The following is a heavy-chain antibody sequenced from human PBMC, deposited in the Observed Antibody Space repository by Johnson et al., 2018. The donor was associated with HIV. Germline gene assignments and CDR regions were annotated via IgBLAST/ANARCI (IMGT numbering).Heavy chain of an antibody. Sequence: QVQLVESGGGVVQPGRSLRLSCAASGFTFSSYAMHWVRQAPGKGLEWVAVISYDGGIKHYADSVKGRFTMSRDNAKNSLFLQMNSLRAEDSALYYCVRDQGLRVGTIDDDAFDIWGQGTMVTVSP. CDR1: GFTFSSYA. J-gene: IGHJ3*02. D-gene: IGHD1-26*01. CDR3: VRDQGLRVGTIDDDAFDI. CDR2: ISYDGGIK. V-gene: IGHV3-30-3*01.